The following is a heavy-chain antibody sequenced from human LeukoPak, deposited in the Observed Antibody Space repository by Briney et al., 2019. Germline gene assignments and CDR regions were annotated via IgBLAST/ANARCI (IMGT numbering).Heavy chain of an antibody. CDR2: IYTSGST. CDR1: GGSISSGSYY. V-gene: IGHV4-61*02. J-gene: IGHJ3*02. Sequence: TSETLSLTCTVSGGSISSGSYYWSWIRQPAGKGLEWIGRIYTSGSTNYNPSLKSRVTISVDTSKNQFWVKLSSVTAADTAVYYCARSRGYSYGPRQAFDIWGQGTMVTVSS. CDR3: ARSRGYSYGPRQAFDI. D-gene: IGHD5-18*01.